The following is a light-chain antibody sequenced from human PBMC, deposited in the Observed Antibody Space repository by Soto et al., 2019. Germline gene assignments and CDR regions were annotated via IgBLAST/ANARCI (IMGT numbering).Light chain of an antibody. Sequence: QSVLTQPACVSGCPGQSMTISCTGTSSDIGGYDYVSWYQQRPGKAPKLMIYEVRYRPSGVSNRFSGSKSGNTASLTISGLQAEDEAVYYCCSYPRTSNHYFVGRGTTV. CDR3: CSYPRTSNHYF. CDR1: SSDIGGYDY. CDR2: EVR. J-gene: IGLJ1*01. V-gene: IGLV2-14*01.